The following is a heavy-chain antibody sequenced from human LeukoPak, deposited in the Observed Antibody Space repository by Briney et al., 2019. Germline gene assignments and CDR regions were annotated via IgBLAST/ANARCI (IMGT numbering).Heavy chain of an antibody. V-gene: IGHV3-21*01. J-gene: IGHJ4*02. Sequence: GGSLRLSCAASGFTFSSYSMNWVRQAPGKGLEWVSSISSSSSYIYYADSVKGRFTISRDNAKNSLYLQLNSLRAEDTAVYYCARDRRLTMFDYWGQGTLVTVSS. CDR3: ARDRRLTMFDY. D-gene: IGHD3-10*01. CDR1: GFTFSSYS. CDR2: ISSSSSYI.